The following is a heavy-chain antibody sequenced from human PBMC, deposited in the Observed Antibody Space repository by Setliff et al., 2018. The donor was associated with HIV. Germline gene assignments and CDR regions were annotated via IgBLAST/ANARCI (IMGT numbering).Heavy chain of an antibody. Sequence: SGPTLVNPTETLTLTCSFSGFSLATNGVGVGWIRQPPGKALEWLAFIFWNDDKQYSPSLKSRLTITKDTSKDQVVLTVTNMDPEDTAVYYCVRDTFGGRSYYGWDVWGQGTTVTVSS. V-gene: IGHV2-5*04. J-gene: IGHJ6*02. D-gene: IGHD3-16*01. CDR3: VRDTFGGRSYYGWDV. CDR2: IFWNDDK. CDR1: GFSLATNGVG.